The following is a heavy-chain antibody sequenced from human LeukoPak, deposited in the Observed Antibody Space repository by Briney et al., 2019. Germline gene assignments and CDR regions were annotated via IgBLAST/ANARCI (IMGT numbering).Heavy chain of an antibody. Sequence: GGSLRLSCAASGFTFSSNAMTWVRQAPGKGLEWVSVITANGGRTYYADSVKGRFTISRDNSKNTLSLQMNSLRADDTAVYYCAKDGAAPGGGGDYFDYWGQGTLVTVSS. CDR2: ITANGGRT. CDR3: AKDGAAPGGGGDYFDY. V-gene: IGHV3-23*01. J-gene: IGHJ4*02. CDR1: GFTFSSNA. D-gene: IGHD3-16*01.